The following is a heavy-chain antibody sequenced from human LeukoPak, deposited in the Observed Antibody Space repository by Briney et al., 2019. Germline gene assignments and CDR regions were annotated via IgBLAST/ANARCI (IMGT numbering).Heavy chain of an antibody. Sequence: SETLSLTCAVDGGSFSGYYWSWIRQPPGKGLEWIGEINHSGSTNYSPSLKSRVTISVDTSKNQFSLKLSSVTAADTAVYYCARGVRIAAAWRRRWFDPWGQGTLVTVSS. J-gene: IGHJ5*02. CDR1: GGSFSGYY. D-gene: IGHD6-13*01. CDR3: ARGVRIAAAWRRRWFDP. V-gene: IGHV4-34*01. CDR2: INHSGST.